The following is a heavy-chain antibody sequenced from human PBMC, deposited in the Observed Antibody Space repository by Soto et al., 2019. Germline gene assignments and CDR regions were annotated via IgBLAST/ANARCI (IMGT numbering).Heavy chain of an antibody. J-gene: IGHJ6*02. V-gene: IGHV4-39*01. Sequence: QLQLQESGPGLVKPSETLSLTCTVSGGSISSSSYYWGCIRQPPGKGLEWIGSIYYSGSTYYNPSLKSRVTISVDTSKNQFSLKLSSVTAADTAVYYCASQQLVHYYYGMDVWGQGTTVTVSS. CDR1: GGSISSSSYY. CDR2: IYYSGST. D-gene: IGHD6-13*01. CDR3: ASQQLVHYYYGMDV.